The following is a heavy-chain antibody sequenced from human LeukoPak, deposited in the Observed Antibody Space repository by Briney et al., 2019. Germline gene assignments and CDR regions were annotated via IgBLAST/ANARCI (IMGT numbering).Heavy chain of an antibody. D-gene: IGHD2-2*01. CDR2: ISSNGGST. CDR1: GFTFSSYA. CDR3: ARDSNRSTEGRTLNWFDP. Sequence: GGSLRLSCAASGFTFSSYAMHWVRQAPGKGLEYVSAISSNGGSTYYANSVKGRFTISRDNSKNTLYLQMGSLRAEDMAVYYCARDSNRSTEGRTLNWFDPWGQGTLVTVSS. V-gene: IGHV3-64*01. J-gene: IGHJ5*02.